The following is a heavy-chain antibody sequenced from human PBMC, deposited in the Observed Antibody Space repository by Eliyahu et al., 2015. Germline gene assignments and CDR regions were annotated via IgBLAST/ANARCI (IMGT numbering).Heavy chain of an antibody. J-gene: IGHJ5*02. CDR1: GDSITREGYY. Sequence: QASQTLSLTCTVSGDSITREGYYWSWIRQHPGKGLEWIGYVSYSGATNYNPSLQSRATISEDTSQNQFSLRVTSVTAADTAPYYCARARGDCSGSGCYPFDPWGQGTLVTVSP. V-gene: IGHV4-31*03. CDR2: VSYSGAT. CDR3: ARARGDCSGSGCYPFDP. D-gene: IGHD2-15*01.